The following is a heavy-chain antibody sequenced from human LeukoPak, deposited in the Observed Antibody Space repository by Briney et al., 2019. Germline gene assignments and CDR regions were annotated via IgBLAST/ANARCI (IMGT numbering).Heavy chain of an antibody. V-gene: IGHV1-3*01. CDR1: GYTFTSYA. CDR2: INAGNGNT. D-gene: IGHD2-2*01. J-gene: IGHJ4*02. Sequence: ASVKVSCKASGYTFTSYAMHWVRQAPGQRLEWMGWINAGNGNTKYSQKFQGRVTITRDTSASTAYIELSSLRSEDTAVYYCAILVVSDSSTTLDYWGQGTLVTVSS. CDR3: AILVVSDSSTTLDY.